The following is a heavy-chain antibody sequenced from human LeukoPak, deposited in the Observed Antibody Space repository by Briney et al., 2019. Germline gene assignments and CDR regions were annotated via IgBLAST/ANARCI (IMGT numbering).Heavy chain of an antibody. D-gene: IGHD6-13*01. Sequence: GGSLRLSCAASGFTFSSYSMNWVRQAPGKGLEWVSSISSSSSYIYYADSVKGRFTISRDNAKNSLYLQMNSLRAEDTAVYYCASLNDGSWYSSEHDAFDIWGQGTMVTVSS. J-gene: IGHJ3*02. CDR1: GFTFSSYS. V-gene: IGHV3-21*01. CDR3: ASLNDGSWYSSEHDAFDI. CDR2: ISSSSSYI.